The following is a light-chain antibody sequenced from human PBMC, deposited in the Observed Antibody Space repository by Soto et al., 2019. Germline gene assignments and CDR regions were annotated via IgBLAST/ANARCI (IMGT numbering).Light chain of an antibody. CDR1: ESVSNS. Sequence: ETVLTQSPATLSWSPGERATLSCRASESVSNSLAWYQHKPGQAPRLLIYNASNRATGIPARFSGSGSGTDFTLTISSLEPEDFAVYFCQHRAGWPPALTFGGGTKVDSK. CDR3: QHRAGWPPALT. V-gene: IGKV3-11*01. CDR2: NAS. J-gene: IGKJ4*01.